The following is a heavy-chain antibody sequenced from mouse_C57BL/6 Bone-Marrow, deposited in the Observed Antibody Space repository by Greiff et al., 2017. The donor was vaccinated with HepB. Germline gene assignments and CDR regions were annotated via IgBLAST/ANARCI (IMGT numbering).Heavy chain of an antibody. CDR1: GFTFTDYY. CDR2: IRNKANGYTT. CDR3: ARSLITTVVAPDY. J-gene: IGHJ2*01. D-gene: IGHD1-1*01. Sequence: EVKVVESGGGLVQPGGSLSLSCAASGFTFTDYYMSWVRQPPGKALEWLGFIRNKANGYTTEYSASVKGRFTISRDNSQSILYLQMNALRAEDSATYYCARSLITTVVAPDYWGQGTTLTVSS. V-gene: IGHV7-3*01.